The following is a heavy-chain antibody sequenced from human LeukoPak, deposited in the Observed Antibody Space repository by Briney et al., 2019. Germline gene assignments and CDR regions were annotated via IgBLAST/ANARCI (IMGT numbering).Heavy chain of an antibody. CDR1: GFTFSSYA. V-gene: IGHV3-33*06. CDR2: IWYDETYK. CDR3: AKDPHGSYGPRYFFDS. J-gene: IGHJ4*02. Sequence: PGGSLRLSCAASGFTFSSYAMHWVRQAPGKGLEWVAVIWYDETYKYYADSVKGRFTISRDNSKNTLYLQMNSLRVEDTALYYCAKDPHGSYGPRYFFDSWGQGTLVTVSS. D-gene: IGHD5-18*01.